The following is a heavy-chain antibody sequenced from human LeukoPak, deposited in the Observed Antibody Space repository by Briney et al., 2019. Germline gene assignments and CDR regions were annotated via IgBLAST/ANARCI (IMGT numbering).Heavy chain of an antibody. V-gene: IGHV1-18*04. CDR2: ISAYNGNT. CDR3: ARAEDYYGSGSLLYFDY. CDR1: GYTFTGHY. J-gene: IGHJ4*02. D-gene: IGHD3-10*01. Sequence: ASVKVSCKAPGYTFTGHYIHWVRQAPGRGLEWMGWISAYNGNTNYAQKLQGRVTMTTDTSTSTAYMELRSLRSDDTAVYYCARAEDYYGSGSLLYFDYWGQGTLVTVSS.